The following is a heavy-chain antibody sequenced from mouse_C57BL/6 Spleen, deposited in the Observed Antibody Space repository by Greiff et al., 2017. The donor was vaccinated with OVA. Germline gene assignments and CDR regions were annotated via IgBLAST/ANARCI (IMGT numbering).Heavy chain of an antibody. Sequence: VQLQQSGPGLVQPSQSLSITCTVSGFSLTSYGVHWVRQSPGKGLEWLGVIWRGGSTDYNAAFMSRLSITKDNSKSQVFFKMNSLQADDTAIYYCAKSGDSSGSLFAYWGQGTLGTVSA. CDR3: AKSGDSSGSLFAY. CDR1: GFSLTSYG. J-gene: IGHJ3*01. V-gene: IGHV2-5*01. CDR2: IWRGGST. D-gene: IGHD3-2*02.